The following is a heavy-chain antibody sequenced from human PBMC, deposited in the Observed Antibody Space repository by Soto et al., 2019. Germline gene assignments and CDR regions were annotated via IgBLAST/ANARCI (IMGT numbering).Heavy chain of an antibody. J-gene: IGHJ6*02. CDR1: GFTFSSYA. V-gene: IGHV3-30*04. Sequence: GGSLRLSCAASGFTFSSYAMHWVRQAPGKGLEWVAVISYDGSNKYYAVSVKGRFTISRDNSKNTLYLQMNSMRVEASTVYYCPRDRSPDSERTAVACLPDYYYYYGIDVWGQGTPVTVSS. CDR2: ISYDGSNK. CDR3: PRDRSPDSERTAVACLPDYYYYYGIDV. D-gene: IGHD6-13*01.